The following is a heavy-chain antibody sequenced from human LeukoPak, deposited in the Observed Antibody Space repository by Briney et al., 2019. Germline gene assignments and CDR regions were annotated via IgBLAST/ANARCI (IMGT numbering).Heavy chain of an antibody. Sequence: PGGSLRLSCAVPGFTFSSYAMSWVRQAPGKGLEWVSGISGSGDFTYYAHSVKGRFTISRDNSKNTLYLQMNSLGAEDTGVYYCAKDWDSGSYFADYWGQGTLVTVSS. D-gene: IGHD1-26*01. J-gene: IGHJ4*02. CDR1: GFTFSSYA. CDR3: AKDWDSGSYFADY. CDR2: ISGSGDFT. V-gene: IGHV3-23*01.